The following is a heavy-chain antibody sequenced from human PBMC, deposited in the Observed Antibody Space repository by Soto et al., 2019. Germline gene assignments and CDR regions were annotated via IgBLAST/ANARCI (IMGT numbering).Heavy chain of an antibody. CDR1: GFTFSSYA. CDR3: AREGSTTYYYGSGSHYYGMDV. V-gene: IGHV3-30-3*01. D-gene: IGHD3-10*01. J-gene: IGHJ6*02. Sequence: GGSLRLSCAASGFTFSSYAMHWVRQAPGKGLEWVAVISYDGSNKYYADSVKGRFTISRDNSKNTLYLQMNSLRAEDTAVYYCAREGSTTYYYGSGSHYYGMDVWGQGTTVTVSS. CDR2: ISYDGSNK.